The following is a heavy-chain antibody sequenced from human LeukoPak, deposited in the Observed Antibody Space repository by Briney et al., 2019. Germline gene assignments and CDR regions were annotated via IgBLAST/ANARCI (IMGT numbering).Heavy chain of an antibody. CDR3: AKDDYDFWSGY. J-gene: IGHJ4*02. CDR2: ISSSSSTI. Sequence: GGSLRLSCAASGFTFSSYSMNWVRQAPGKGLEWVSYISSSSSTIYYADSVKGRFTISRDNAKNSLYLQMNSLRAEDTAVYYCAKDDYDFWSGYWGQGTLVTVSS. CDR1: GFTFSSYS. D-gene: IGHD3-3*01. V-gene: IGHV3-48*01.